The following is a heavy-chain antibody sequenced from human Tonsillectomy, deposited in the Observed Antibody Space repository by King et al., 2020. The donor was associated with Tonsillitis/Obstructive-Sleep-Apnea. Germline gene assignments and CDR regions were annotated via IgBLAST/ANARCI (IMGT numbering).Heavy chain of an antibody. CDR1: GFTFSSYA. V-gene: IGHV3-30*04. J-gene: IGHJ5*02. CDR3: ARDGPSSPFDP. Sequence: VQLVESGGGVVQPGRSLRLSCAASGFTFSSYAMHWVRQAPGKGLEWVAVIAYDGSNKYYADSVKGRFTISRDNPKNTLYLQMNSLRAEDTAVYYCARDGPSSPFDPWGQGTLVTVSS. CDR2: IAYDGSNK. D-gene: IGHD6-13*01.